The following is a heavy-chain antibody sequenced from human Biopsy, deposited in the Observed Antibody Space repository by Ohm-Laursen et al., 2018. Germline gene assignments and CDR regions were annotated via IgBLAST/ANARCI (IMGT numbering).Heavy chain of an antibody. CDR2: INHTGST. Sequence: GTLSLTCAVYNVSFSSFYWSWIRQPPGKGLEWIGEINHTGSTKYNPSLMSRVTISIDTSNSQFSLKLTSVTAADTAVYFCARARAYSDFWGGPKDYWGQGILVTVSS. CDR3: ARARAYSDFWGGPKDY. J-gene: IGHJ4*02. CDR1: NVSFSSFY. V-gene: IGHV4-34*01. D-gene: IGHD3-3*01.